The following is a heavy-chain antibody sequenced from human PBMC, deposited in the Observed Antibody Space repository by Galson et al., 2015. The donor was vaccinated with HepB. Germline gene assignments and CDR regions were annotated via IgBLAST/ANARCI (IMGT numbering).Heavy chain of an antibody. J-gene: IGHJ4*02. Sequence: SLRLSCAASGFTFSSYAMHWVRQAPGKGLEWVAVISYDGSNKYYADSVKGRFTISRDNSKNTLYLQMNSLRAEDTAVYYCALLPGDTSGPYYFDYWGQGTLVTVSS. CDR2: ISYDGSNK. CDR3: ALLPGDTSGPYYFDY. D-gene: IGHD2-15*01. V-gene: IGHV3-30*04. CDR1: GFTFSSYA.